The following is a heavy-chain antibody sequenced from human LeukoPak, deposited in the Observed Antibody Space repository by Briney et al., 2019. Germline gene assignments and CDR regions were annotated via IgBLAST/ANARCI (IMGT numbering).Heavy chain of an antibody. CDR1: GFTFSSYA. Sequence: GGSLRLSCAASGFTFSSYAMSWVRQAPGKGLEWVGRIKSKTDGGTTDYAAPVKGRFTISRDDSKNTLYLQMNSLKTEDTAVYYCTTDGDYYGSGSPFDYWGQGTLVTVSS. CDR2: IKSKTDGGTT. J-gene: IGHJ4*02. V-gene: IGHV3-15*01. D-gene: IGHD3-10*01. CDR3: TTDGDYYGSGSPFDY.